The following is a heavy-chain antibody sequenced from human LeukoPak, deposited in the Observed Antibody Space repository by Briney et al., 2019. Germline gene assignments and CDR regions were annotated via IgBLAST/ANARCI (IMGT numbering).Heavy chain of an antibody. CDR2: INHSGST. D-gene: IGHD5-18*01. J-gene: IGHJ4*02. V-gene: IGHV4-34*01. CDR3: ARDGAMALYYFDY. CDR1: GGSFSGYY. Sequence: SETLSLTRAVYGGSFSGYYWSWIRQPPGKGLEWIGEINHSGSTNYNPSLKSRVTISVDTSKNQFSLKLSSVTAADTAVYYCARDGAMALYYFDYWGQGTLVTVSS.